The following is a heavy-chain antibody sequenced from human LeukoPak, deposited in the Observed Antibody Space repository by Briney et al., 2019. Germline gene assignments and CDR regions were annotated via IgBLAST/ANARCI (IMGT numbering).Heavy chain of an antibody. Sequence: PGGSLRLSCVASGFTFSSYSMNWVRQAPGKGLEWVSSISSSSSYIYYADSVKGRFTISRDNAKNSLYLQMNSLRAEDTAVYYCARDLQSIVVVPAAIEYWGQGTLVTVSS. CDR2: ISSSSSYI. J-gene: IGHJ4*02. CDR1: GFTFSSYS. CDR3: ARDLQSIVVVPAAIEY. V-gene: IGHV3-21*01. D-gene: IGHD2-2*01.